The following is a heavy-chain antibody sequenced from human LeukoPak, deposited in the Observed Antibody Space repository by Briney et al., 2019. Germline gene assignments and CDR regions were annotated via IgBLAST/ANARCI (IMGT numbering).Heavy chain of an antibody. D-gene: IGHD2-2*01. CDR1: GYDFPGYW. CDR3: ARQEWCSSTSCYEY. CDR2: IYPGDSDT. Sequence: GESLKISCKASGYDFPGYWIGWVRQMPGKGLEWMGIIYPGDSDTRYSPSFQGQVTISADKSISTAYLQWSSLKASDTAMYYCARQEWCSSTSCYEYWGQGTLVTVSS. J-gene: IGHJ4*02. V-gene: IGHV5-51*01.